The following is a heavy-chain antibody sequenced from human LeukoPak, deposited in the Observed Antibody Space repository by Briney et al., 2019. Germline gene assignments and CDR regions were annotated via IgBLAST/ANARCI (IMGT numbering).Heavy chain of an antibody. CDR2: IYYSGSN. CDR1: GGSISSYY. J-gene: IGHJ5*02. Sequence: SETLSLTCTVSGGSISSYYWSWIRQPPGEGLEWIGYIYYSGSNKYNPSLKSRVTISVDTSKNQFSLKLSSVTAADTAVYYCARDVDDSSTSWFDPWGQGTLVTVSS. D-gene: IGHD2-2*01. CDR3: ARDVDDSSTSWFDP. V-gene: IGHV4-59*01.